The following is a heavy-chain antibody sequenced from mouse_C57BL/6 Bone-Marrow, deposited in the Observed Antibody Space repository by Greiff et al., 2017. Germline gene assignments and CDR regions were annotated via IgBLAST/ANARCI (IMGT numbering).Heavy chain of an antibody. D-gene: IGHD3-3*01. V-gene: IGHV1-69*01. CDR3: AREGFYYFHY. J-gene: IGHJ2*01. CDR1: GYTFTSYW. Sequence: QVQLQQPGAELVMPGASVKLSCKASGYTFTSYWMHWVKQRPGQGLEWIGEIDPSDSYTNYNQKFKGKSTLTVDKSSSTAYMQLSSLTSEDSAVYYCAREGFYYFHYWGQGTTLTVSS. CDR2: IDPSDSYT.